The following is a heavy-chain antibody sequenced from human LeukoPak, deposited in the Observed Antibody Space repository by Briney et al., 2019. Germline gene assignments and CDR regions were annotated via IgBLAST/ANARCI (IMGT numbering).Heavy chain of an antibody. D-gene: IGHD3-3*01. CDR1: GGSISSYY. V-gene: IGHV4-59*08. CDR3: AGHPGYDFWSGYSGAFDI. J-gene: IGHJ3*02. Sequence: SETLSLTCTVSGGSISSYYWSWIRHPPGKGLEGIGYIYYSGSTNYNPSLKSRVTISVDTSKNQFSLKLSSVAAADAAVYYCAGHPGYDFWSGYSGAFDIWGQGTMVTVSS. CDR2: IYYSGST.